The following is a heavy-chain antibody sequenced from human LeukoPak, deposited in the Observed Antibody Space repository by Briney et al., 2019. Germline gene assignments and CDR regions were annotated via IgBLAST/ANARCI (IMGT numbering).Heavy chain of an antibody. D-gene: IGHD1-1*01. J-gene: IGHJ4*02. CDR3: AKRVSGTTFY. CDR1: GFTFSSYV. CDR2: ISGSGATT. V-gene: IGHV3-23*01. Sequence: SGGSLRLSCAASGFTFSSYVMSWVRQAPGKGLEWVSAISGSGATTYYADPVKGRFTISRDNSKNTLYLHMNSLRAEDTAVYYCAKRVSGTTFYWGQGTLVTVSS.